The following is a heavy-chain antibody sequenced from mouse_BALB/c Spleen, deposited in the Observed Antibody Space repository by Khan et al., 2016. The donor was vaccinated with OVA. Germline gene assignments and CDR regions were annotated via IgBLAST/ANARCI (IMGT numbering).Heavy chain of an antibody. J-gene: IGHJ3*01. CDR3: VRDGAYHRNDGWFAY. D-gene: IGHD2-14*01. CDR1: GYTFTSYT. CDR2: INPSNGYS. V-gene: IGHV1-4*01. Sequence: VQLQESGAELARPGASVKMSCKASGYTFTSYTIHWIKLRPGQGLEWIGYINPSNGYSNSNQKFKDKVTLTADKSSTTAYMQLSSLTSDDSAVYNCVRDGAYHRNDGWFAYWGLGTLVTVSA.